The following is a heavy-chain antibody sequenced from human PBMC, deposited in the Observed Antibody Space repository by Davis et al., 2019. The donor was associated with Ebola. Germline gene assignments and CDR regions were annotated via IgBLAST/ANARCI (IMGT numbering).Heavy chain of an antibody. V-gene: IGHV4-59*01. D-gene: IGHD1-20*01. CDR2: IYYSGST. CDR3: ARGGNSWNDGGAFDI. J-gene: IGHJ3*02. CDR1: GGSISSYY. Sequence: SETLSLTCTVSGGSISSYYWRWIRQPPGKGLEWIGYIYYSGSTNYNPSLKSRVTISVDTSKNQFSLKLSSVTAADTAVYYCARGGNSWNDGGAFDIWGQGTMVTVSS.